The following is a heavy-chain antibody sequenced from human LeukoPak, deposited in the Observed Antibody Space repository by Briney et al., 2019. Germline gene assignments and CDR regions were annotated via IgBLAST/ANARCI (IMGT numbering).Heavy chain of an antibody. CDR1: GGSFSGYY. CDR3: ARARLVRHFDY. CDR2: INHSGST. Sequence: PSETLSLTCAAYGGSFSGYYWSWIRQPPGKGLEWIGEINHSGSTNYNPSLKSRVTISVDTSKNQFSLKLSSVTAADTAVYYCARARLVRHFDYWGQGTLVTVSS. V-gene: IGHV4-34*01. J-gene: IGHJ4*02. D-gene: IGHD2-8*02.